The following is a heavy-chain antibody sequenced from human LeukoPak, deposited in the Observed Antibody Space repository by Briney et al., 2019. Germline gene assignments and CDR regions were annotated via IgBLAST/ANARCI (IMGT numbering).Heavy chain of an antibody. Sequence: SETLFLTCTVSGYSISSGYYWGWIRQPPGKGLEWIGSIYHSGSTYYNPSLKSRVTISVDTSKNQFSLKLSSVTAADTAVYYCARGTGSDYWGQGTLVTVSS. CDR1: GYSISSGYY. J-gene: IGHJ4*02. CDR3: ARGTGSDY. V-gene: IGHV4-38-2*02. D-gene: IGHD1/OR15-1a*01. CDR2: IYHSGST.